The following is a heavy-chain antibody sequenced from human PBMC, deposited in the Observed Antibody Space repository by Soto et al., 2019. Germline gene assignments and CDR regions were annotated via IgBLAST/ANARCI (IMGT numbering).Heavy chain of an antibody. CDR2: IERGGST. CDR1: GGSFSGYY. Sequence: QVQLQQWGAGLLKPSETLSLTCAVYGGSFSGYYWSWVRQPPGKGLEWIGEIERGGSTNYNPSLKSRVAISVDTSTNQCSLKVNSVTAADTAVYYCARGYGSGSYWAYWGQGTLVTVSS. J-gene: IGHJ4*02. CDR3: ARGYGSGSYWAY. V-gene: IGHV4-34*02. D-gene: IGHD3-10*01.